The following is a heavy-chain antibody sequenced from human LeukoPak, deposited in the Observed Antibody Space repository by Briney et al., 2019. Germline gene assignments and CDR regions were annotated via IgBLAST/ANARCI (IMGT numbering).Heavy chain of an antibody. J-gene: IGHJ4*02. D-gene: IGHD4-23*01. CDR3: ARVPTVGEYYFDY. V-gene: IGHV4-30-2*01. CDR2: IYHSGST. Sequence: SETLSLTCAVSGGSISSGGYSWSWIRQPPGKGLEWIGYIYHSGSTYYNPSLKSRVTISVDRSKNQFSLKLSSVTAADTAVCHCARVPTVGEYYFDYWGQGTLVTVSS. CDR1: GGSISSGGYS.